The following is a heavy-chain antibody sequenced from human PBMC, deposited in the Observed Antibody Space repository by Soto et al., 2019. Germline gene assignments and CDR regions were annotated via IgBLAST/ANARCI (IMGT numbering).Heavy chain of an antibody. J-gene: IGHJ5*02. D-gene: IGHD3-10*01. V-gene: IGHV3-23*01. CDR3: ARYYYASGSNWFDP. CDR2: ISGSDGRT. CDR1: GFTLNTHD. Sequence: GGSLRLSCAASGFTLNTHDMSWVRQAPGKGLEWVSSISGSDGRTYYADSVKGRFTISRDNSKNTLYLQMSSLRAVDTAVYYCARYYYASGSNWFDPWGRGTLVTVSS.